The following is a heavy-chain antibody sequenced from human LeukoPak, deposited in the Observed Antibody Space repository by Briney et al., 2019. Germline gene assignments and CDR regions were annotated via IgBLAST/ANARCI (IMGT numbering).Heavy chain of an antibody. CDR3: ARMSFASSSLSYNGGYFDS. Sequence: ASVKVSCKASGYTFSNYYMHWVRQAPGQGLEWMGIIIPSGGGTSYAQKFQGRVTMTRDMSTSTVYMELSSLRSEDTAVYYCARMSFASSSLSYNGGYFDSWGQGTLVTVSS. CDR1: GYTFSNYY. J-gene: IGHJ4*02. CDR2: IIPSGGGT. V-gene: IGHV1-46*01. D-gene: IGHD6-13*01.